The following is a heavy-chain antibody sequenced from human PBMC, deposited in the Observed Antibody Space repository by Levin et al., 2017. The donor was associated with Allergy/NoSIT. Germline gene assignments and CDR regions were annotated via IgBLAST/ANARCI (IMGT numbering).Heavy chain of an antibody. V-gene: IGHV5-51*01. Sequence: GGSLRLSCKGSGYSFTSYWIGWVRQMPGKGLEWMGIIYPGDSDTRYSPSFQGQVTISADKSISTAYLQWSSLKASDTAMYYCARSLMVRGVINGGDYWGQGTLVTVSS. D-gene: IGHD3-10*01. CDR2: IYPGDSDT. CDR3: ARSLMVRGVINGGDY. CDR1: GYSFTSYW. J-gene: IGHJ4*02.